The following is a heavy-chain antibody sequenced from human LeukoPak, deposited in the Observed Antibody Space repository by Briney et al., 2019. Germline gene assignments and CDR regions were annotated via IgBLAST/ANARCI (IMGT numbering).Heavy chain of an antibody. Sequence: WGSLRLSCAASGFTVSSNYMSWVRQAPGKGLEWVSVIYSGGSTYYADSVKGRFTISRDNSKNTLHLQMNSLRAEDTAVYYCASTINYYDFWSGYYMVDYWGQGTLVTVSS. D-gene: IGHD3-3*01. CDR1: GFTVSSNY. V-gene: IGHV3-53*01. CDR3: ASTINYYDFWSGYYMVDY. CDR2: IYSGGST. J-gene: IGHJ4*02.